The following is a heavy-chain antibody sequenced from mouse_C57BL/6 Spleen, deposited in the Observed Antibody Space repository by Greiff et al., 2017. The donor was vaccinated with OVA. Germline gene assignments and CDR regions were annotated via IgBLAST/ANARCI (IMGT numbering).Heavy chain of an antibody. Sequence: QVQLQQPGAELVKPGASVKLSCKASGYTFTSYWMHWVKQRPGQGLEWIGMIHPNSGSTNYNEKFKSKATLTVDKSSSTAYMQLSSLTSEDSAVYYCAREPDGYYEGYFDVWGTGTTVTVSS. J-gene: IGHJ1*03. CDR3: AREPDGYYEGYFDV. CDR2: IHPNSGST. V-gene: IGHV1-64*01. D-gene: IGHD2-3*01. CDR1: GYTFTSYW.